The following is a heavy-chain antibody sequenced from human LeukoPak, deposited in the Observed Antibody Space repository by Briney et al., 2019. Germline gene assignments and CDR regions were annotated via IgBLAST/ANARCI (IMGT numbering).Heavy chain of an antibody. D-gene: IGHD5-12*01. V-gene: IGHV5-51*01. CDR2: IYPGESDT. CDR1: GYSFTSYW. Sequence: GESLKISCKGSGYSFTSYWIGWVRQMPGKGLEWMGIIYPGESDTRYSPSFQGQVTISADKSISTAYLQWSSLKASDTAMYYCARGSPDIVALHDYWGQGTLVTVSS. CDR3: ARGSPDIVALHDY. J-gene: IGHJ4*02.